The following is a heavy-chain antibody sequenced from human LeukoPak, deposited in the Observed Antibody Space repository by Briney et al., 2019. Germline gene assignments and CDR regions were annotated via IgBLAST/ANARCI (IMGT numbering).Heavy chain of an antibody. CDR2: ISSSSSAI. V-gene: IGHV3-48*02. CDR3: ARDLTAIAPVPHCFDY. Sequence: PGGSLRLSCDASGFTFSRYSMNWVRQAPGKGLEWVSYISSSSSAIYYADSVRGRFTISRDDAKNSLYLQMNSLRDDDTALYYCARDLTAIAPVPHCFDYWGQGTLVTVSS. D-gene: IGHD2-21*02. CDR1: GFTFSRYS. J-gene: IGHJ4*02.